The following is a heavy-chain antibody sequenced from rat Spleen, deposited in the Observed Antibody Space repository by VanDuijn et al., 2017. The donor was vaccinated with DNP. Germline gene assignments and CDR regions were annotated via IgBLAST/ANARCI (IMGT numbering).Heavy chain of an antibody. CDR3: ARHAIGTVATPYWYFDF. D-gene: IGHD1-8*01. Sequence: EVQLVESGGGLVQPGRSMKLSCAASGFTFSSFPMAWVRQAPTKGLEWVATISTSGSRTYYPDSVKGRFTISRDNAKSSLYLQMNSLKSEDTATYYCARHAIGTVATPYWYFDFWGPGTMVTVSS. CDR1: GFTFSSFP. J-gene: IGHJ1*01. V-gene: IGHV5-46*01. CDR2: ISTSGSRT.